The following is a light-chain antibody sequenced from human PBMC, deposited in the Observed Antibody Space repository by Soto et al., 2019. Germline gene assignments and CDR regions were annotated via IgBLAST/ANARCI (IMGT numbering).Light chain of an antibody. CDR3: QQSSSTPLT. Sequence: DIQMTQFPSSLSASVGDRVTITRRASQSISNYLNWYQQKPGKAPKLLIYEASSLPSGVPSRFSGSGSGTDFTLTISSLQPEDFASYYCQQSSSTPLTFGGGTKVDI. V-gene: IGKV1-39*01. CDR1: QSISNY. J-gene: IGKJ4*01. CDR2: EAS.